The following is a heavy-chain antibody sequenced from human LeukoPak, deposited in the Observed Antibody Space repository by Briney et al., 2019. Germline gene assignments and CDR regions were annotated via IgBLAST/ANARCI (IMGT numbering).Heavy chain of an antibody. Sequence: SETLSLTCTVSGGSISRSSYYWGWIRQPPGKGLEWIGSIYYSGSTYYNPSLKSRVTISVDTSKNQFSLKLSSVTAADTAVYYCARHTPSYRFLEWFHAFDIWGQGTMVTVSS. V-gene: IGHV4-39*01. CDR1: GGSISRSSYY. CDR3: ARHTPSYRFLEWFHAFDI. J-gene: IGHJ3*02. CDR2: IYYSGST. D-gene: IGHD3-3*01.